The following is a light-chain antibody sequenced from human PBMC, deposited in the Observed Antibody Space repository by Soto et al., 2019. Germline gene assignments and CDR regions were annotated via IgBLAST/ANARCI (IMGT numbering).Light chain of an antibody. J-gene: IGKJ1*01. CDR3: LQHNSYPLT. Sequence: IQITQTPSSPSACLVDTDTLAYRTSHDIRNDLGWYQQKPGKAPERLISAASTLETGVPSRFSGGGSGTEFTLTISSLQPEDFATYYCLQHNSYPLTFGQGTKVDIK. V-gene: IGKV1-17*01. CDR1: HDIRND. CDR2: AAS.